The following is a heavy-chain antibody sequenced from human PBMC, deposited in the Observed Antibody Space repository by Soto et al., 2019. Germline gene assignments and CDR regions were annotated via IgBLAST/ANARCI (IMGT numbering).Heavy chain of an antibody. CDR3: ARAFDDSSGYYGGLGY. D-gene: IGHD3-22*01. CDR1: GGSIRSGAYY. J-gene: IGHJ4*02. V-gene: IGHV4-30-4*01. CDR2: IYYTGST. Sequence: SETLSLTCSVSGGSIRSGAYYWSWIRQPPGKGLEWIGYIYYTGSTYYNPSLKSRLSISVETSKNQFSLKLSSVTAADTAVYYCARAFDDSSGYYGGLGYWGQGTLVTVSS.